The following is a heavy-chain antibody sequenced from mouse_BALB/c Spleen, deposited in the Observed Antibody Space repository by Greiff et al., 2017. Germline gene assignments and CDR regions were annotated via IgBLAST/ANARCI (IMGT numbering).Heavy chain of an antibody. CDR1: GYSITSGYY. V-gene: IGHV3-6*02. CDR2: ISYDGSN. J-gene: IGHJ4*01. CDR3: ARGYYDYDPYAMDY. D-gene: IGHD2-4*01. Sequence: EVHLVESGPGLVKPSPSLSLTCSVTGYSITSGYYWNWIRQFPGNQLEWKGYISYDGSNNYNPSLKNRISITRDTSKNQFFLKLNSVTTEDTATYYCARGYYDYDPYAMDYWGQGTSVTVSS.